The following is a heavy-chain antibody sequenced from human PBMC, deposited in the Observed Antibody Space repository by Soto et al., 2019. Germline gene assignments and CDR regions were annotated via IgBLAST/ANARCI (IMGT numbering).Heavy chain of an antibody. D-gene: IGHD3-10*01. CDR1: GFTFSSYG. CDR3: ARVQQYRGRAYYYYYGMDV. V-gene: IGHV3-33*01. J-gene: IGHJ6*02. Sequence: GGSLRLSCAASGFTFSSYGMHWVRQAPGKGLEWVAVIWYDGSNKYYADSVKGRFTISRDNSKNTLYLQMNSLRAEDTAVYYCARVQQYRGRAYYYYYGMDVWGQGTTVTVSS. CDR2: IWYDGSNK.